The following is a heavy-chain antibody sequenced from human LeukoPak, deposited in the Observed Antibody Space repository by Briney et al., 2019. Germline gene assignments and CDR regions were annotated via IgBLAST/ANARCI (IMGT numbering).Heavy chain of an antibody. V-gene: IGHV4-59*08. D-gene: IGHD5-18*01. CDR2: IYHSGSA. Sequence: IPSETLSLTCTVSGGSISSYYWSWIRQPPGKGLEWIGYIYHSGSAYYNPSLKSRVTISVDTSKNQFSLKLSSVTAADTAVYYCARLFRGAGALKGYSYGYAFSYFDYWGQGTLVTVPS. CDR3: ARLFRGAGALKGYSYGYAFSYFDY. J-gene: IGHJ4*02. CDR1: GGSISSYY.